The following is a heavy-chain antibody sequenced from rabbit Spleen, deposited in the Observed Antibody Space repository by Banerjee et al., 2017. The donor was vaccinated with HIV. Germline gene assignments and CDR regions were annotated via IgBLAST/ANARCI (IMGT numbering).Heavy chain of an antibody. J-gene: IGHJ4*01. CDR1: GFDFSSYG. D-gene: IGHD1-1*01. CDR2: IDPVFGST. CDR3: ARDLTDVIGWNFGW. V-gene: IGHV1S47*01. Sequence: QEQLVESGGGLVQPGGSLKLSCKASGFDFSSYGVSWVRQAPGKGLEWIGYIDPVFGSTFYAIWVKGRFTNSSDNAQTTLYLQLRSLTAADTATYFCARDLTDVIGWNFGWWGPGTLVTVS.